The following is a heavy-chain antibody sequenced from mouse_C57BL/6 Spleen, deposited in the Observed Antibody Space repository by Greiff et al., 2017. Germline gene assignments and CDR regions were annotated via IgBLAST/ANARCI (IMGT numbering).Heavy chain of an antibody. Sequence: EVHLVESGGGLVQPGGSLSLSCAASVFTFTDYYMSWVRQPPGKALEWLGFIRNKANGYTTEYSASVKGRFTISRDNSQSILYLQMNALRAEDSATYYCARSLITTVVDYWYFDVWGTGTTVTVSS. CDR2: IRNKANGYTT. J-gene: IGHJ1*03. V-gene: IGHV7-3*01. CDR1: VFTFTDYY. D-gene: IGHD1-1*01. CDR3: ARSLITTVVDYWYFDV.